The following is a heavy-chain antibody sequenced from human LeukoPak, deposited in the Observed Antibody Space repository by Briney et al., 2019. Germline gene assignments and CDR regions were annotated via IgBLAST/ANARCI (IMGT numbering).Heavy chain of an antibody. CDR3: ARGLGDGYNYNY. Sequence: ASVKVSCKASGYTFTSCDINWVRQATGQGLEWMGWMNPNSGNTGYAQKFQGRVTMTRNTSISTAYMELSSLRSEDTAVYYCARGLGDGYNYNYWGQGTLVTVSS. V-gene: IGHV1-8*01. CDR2: MNPNSGNT. J-gene: IGHJ4*02. CDR1: GYTFTSCD. D-gene: IGHD5-12*01.